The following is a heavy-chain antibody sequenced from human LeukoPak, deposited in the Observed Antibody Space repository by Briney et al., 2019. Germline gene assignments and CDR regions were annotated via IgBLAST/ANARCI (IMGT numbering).Heavy chain of an antibody. V-gene: IGHV3-30*02. D-gene: IGHD5-18*01. J-gene: IGHJ4*02. CDR3: AKDQGYSYGYGDRFDY. CDR1: GFTFSSYG. Sequence: GGSLRLSCAASGFTFSSYGMHWVRQAPGKGLEWVAFIRYDGSNKYYADSVKGRFTISRDNSKNTLYLQMNSLRAEDTAVYYCAKDQGYSYGYGDRFDYWGQGTLVTVSS. CDR2: IRYDGSNK.